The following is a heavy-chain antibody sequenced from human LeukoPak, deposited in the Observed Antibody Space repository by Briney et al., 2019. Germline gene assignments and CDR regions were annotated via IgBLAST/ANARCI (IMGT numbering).Heavy chain of an antibody. CDR3: ASSSSSYYYYMDV. CDR1: GFTFSSYG. Sequence: GGSLRLSCAASGFTFSSYGMHWVRQAPGKGLEWVAVISYDGSNKYYADSVKGRFTISRDNSKNTLYLQMNSLRAEDTAVYYCASSSSSYYYYMDVWGKGTTVTVSS. J-gene: IGHJ6*03. CDR2: ISYDGSNK. V-gene: IGHV3-30*03. D-gene: IGHD6-13*01.